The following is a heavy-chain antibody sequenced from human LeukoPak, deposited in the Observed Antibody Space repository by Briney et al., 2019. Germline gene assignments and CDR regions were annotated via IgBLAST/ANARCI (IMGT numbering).Heavy chain of an antibody. CDR2: INHSGST. V-gene: IGHV4-34*01. CDR3: ASSGSTSFFGAY. CDR1: GGSFSGYY. J-gene: IGHJ4*02. Sequence: SETLSLTCAVYGGSFSGYYWSWIRQPPGKGLKWIGEINHSGSTNYNPSLKSRVTISVDTSKNQFSLKLSSVTAADTAVYYCASSGSTSFFGAYWGQGTLVTVSS. D-gene: IGHD2-2*01.